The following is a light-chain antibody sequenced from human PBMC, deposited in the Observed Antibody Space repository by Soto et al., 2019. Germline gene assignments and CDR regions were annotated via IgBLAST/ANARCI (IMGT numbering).Light chain of an antibody. CDR1: YSDVGGYKH. CDR3: SSYTSSSTLYI. Sequence: QSVLTKPASVSASPGQSITISCIGTYSDVGGYKHVSWYQQHPGKAPKLIIFEASNRPSGISNRFSGSKSGNTASLTISGLXADDEADYYCSSYTSSSTLYIFGTGTKVTVL. CDR2: EAS. V-gene: IGLV2-14*01. J-gene: IGLJ1*01.